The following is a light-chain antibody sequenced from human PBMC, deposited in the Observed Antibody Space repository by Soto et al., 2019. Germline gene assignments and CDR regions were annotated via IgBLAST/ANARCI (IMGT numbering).Light chain of an antibody. J-gene: IGKJ1*01. CDR3: QQSYSTPRT. CDR2: AAS. V-gene: IGKV1-39*01. Sequence: IQMTRSPSSLSASVGDRVTITCRASQSISSYLNWYQQKPGKAPKLLIYAASSLQSGVPSRFSGSGSGTDFTLTISSXQPEDFATYYCQQSYSTPRTFGQGTKVDIK. CDR1: QSISSY.